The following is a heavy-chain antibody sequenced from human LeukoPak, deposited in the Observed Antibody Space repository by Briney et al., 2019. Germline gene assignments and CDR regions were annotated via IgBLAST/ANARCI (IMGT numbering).Heavy chain of an antibody. Sequence: GGSLRLSCAASGFMFRSFEMYWVRQAPGKGLEWVAYISSGGTTMYYADSVKGRFTISRDDAKNSLFLQMYSLRAEDTAVYYCALLAVASDFDYWGQGTLVTVSS. CDR2: ISSGGTTM. J-gene: IGHJ4*02. V-gene: IGHV3-48*03. CDR3: ALLAVASDFDY. D-gene: IGHD6-19*01. CDR1: GFMFRSFE.